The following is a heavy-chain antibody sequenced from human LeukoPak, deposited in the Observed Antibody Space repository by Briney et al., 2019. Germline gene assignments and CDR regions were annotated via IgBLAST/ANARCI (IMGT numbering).Heavy chain of an antibody. J-gene: IGHJ4*02. CDR1: GFTFSSYS. CDR2: ISSSSSYI. D-gene: IGHD1-26*01. V-gene: IGHV3-21*01. CDR3: AREVGATPFDY. Sequence: KTGGSLRLSCAASGFTFSSYSMNWVRQAPGKGLEWVSSISSSSSYIYYADSVKGRFTISRDNAKNSLYLQMNSLRAEDTAVYYCAREVGATPFDYWGQGTLVTVSS.